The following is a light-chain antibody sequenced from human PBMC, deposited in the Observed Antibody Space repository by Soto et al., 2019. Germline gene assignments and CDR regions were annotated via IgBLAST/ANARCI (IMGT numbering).Light chain of an antibody. CDR3: SSYAGGNNLL. CDR2: EVN. J-gene: IGLJ2*01. Sequence: QSALTQPPSASGSLGQSVTISCSGGSSDIGGYNYVAWYQQHPGKAPKLIIYEVNKRPSGVPDRFSGSKSGNTASLTVSGLQAEDEADYSCSSYAGGNNLLFGGGTKLTVL. CDR1: SSDIGGYNY. V-gene: IGLV2-8*01.